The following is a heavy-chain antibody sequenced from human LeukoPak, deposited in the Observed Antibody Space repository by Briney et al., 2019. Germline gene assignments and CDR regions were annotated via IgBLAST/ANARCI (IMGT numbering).Heavy chain of an antibody. V-gene: IGHV4-59*12. CDR3: AGERGEEYSSGWYKTNYFYN. CDR2: IYYRGAP. Sequence: PSETLSLTCTVSGGSISSYYWGWIRQPPGKGLEWVGQIYYRGAPNYNPSLESRVAISADMSKNQISLTLTSVTGADTAVYYCAGERGEEYSSGWYKTNYFYNWGQGIRVTVSS. J-gene: IGHJ4*02. CDR1: GGSISSYY. D-gene: IGHD6-19*01.